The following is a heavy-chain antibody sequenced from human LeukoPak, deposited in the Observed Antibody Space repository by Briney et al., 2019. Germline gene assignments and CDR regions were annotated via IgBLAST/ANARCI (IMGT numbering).Heavy chain of an antibody. D-gene: IGHD6-19*01. Sequence: PGGSLRLSCAATGFSFTTYWMSWVRQAPGKGLEWVANLKEDGSDKYYVDSVKGRFSISRDNAKNSLYLQMSSLRAEDTAVYYCAKDPGDKAVDRWFDPWGQGTLVTVSS. CDR3: AKDPGDKAVDRWFDP. CDR1: GFSFTTYW. J-gene: IGHJ5*02. V-gene: IGHV3-7*03. CDR2: LKEDGSDK.